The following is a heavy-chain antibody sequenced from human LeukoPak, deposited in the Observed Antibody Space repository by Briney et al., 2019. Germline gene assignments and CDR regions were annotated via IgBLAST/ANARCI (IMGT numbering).Heavy chain of an antibody. Sequence: GGSLRLSCAASGFTFSSYAMSWVRQAPGKGLEWVSAISGSGGSTYYADSVKGRFTISRDNSKNTLYLQMNSLRAEDTAVYYCAKIGGYCSGGSCYPRISRPDYWGQGTLVTVSS. D-gene: IGHD2-15*01. J-gene: IGHJ4*02. CDR1: GFTFSSYA. CDR2: ISGSGGST. CDR3: AKIGGYCSGGSCYPRISRPDY. V-gene: IGHV3-23*01.